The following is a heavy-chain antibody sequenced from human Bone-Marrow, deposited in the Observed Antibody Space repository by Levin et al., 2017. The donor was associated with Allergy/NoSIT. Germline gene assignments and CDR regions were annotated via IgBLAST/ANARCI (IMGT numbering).Heavy chain of an antibody. Sequence: KVSCKGSGYSFTSYWIGWVRQMPGKGLEWMGIIYPGDSDTRYSPSFQGQVTISADKSISTAYLQWSSLKASDTAMYYCASSPAIGYSSGWYRFDYWGQGTLVTVSS. CDR3: ASSPAIGYSSGWYRFDY. D-gene: IGHD6-19*01. V-gene: IGHV5-51*01. CDR2: IYPGDSDT. J-gene: IGHJ4*02. CDR1: GYSFTSYW.